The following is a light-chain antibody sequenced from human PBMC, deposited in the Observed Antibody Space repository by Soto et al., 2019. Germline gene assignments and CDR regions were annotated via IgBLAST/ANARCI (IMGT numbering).Light chain of an antibody. CDR3: QQFHSFSST. J-gene: IGKJ1*01. CDR2: NTS. V-gene: IGKV1-5*03. Sequence: DIQMTQSPSTLSASVGDRVTITCRASQSVSGWLAWYQQKPGQAPKLLIYNTSSLESGIPSRFSGSRSGTEFTLTISSLQPDDFATYYCQQFHSFSSTFGQGIKVEIK. CDR1: QSVSGW.